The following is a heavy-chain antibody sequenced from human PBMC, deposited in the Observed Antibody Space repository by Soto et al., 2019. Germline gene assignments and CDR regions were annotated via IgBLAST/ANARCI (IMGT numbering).Heavy chain of an antibody. CDR3: AKDNELRYFDWSHAFDI. V-gene: IGHV3-9*01. J-gene: IGHJ3*02. CDR2: ISWNSGSI. D-gene: IGHD3-9*01. CDR1: GFTFDDYA. Sequence: HPGGSLRLSCAASGFTFDDYAMHWVRQAPGKGLEWVSGISWNSGSIGYADSVKGRFTISRDNAKNSLYLQMNSLRAEDTALYYCAKDNELRYFDWSHAFDIWGQGTMVTVSS.